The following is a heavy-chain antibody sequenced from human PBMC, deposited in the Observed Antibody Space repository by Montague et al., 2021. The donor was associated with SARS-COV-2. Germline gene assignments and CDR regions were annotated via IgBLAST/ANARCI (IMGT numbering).Heavy chain of an antibody. J-gene: IGHJ3*02. Sequence: SETLSLTCTVSGGSISSSTYYWGWIRQPPGKGLEWIGSMYYSGSTYFNPSLKSRVTISVDTSKNQFSLKLSSVTAADTAVYYCARQTRSYYDSGWYWDPGDIWGQGTMVTVSS. CDR3: ARQTRSYYDSGWYWDPGDI. D-gene: IGHD3-10*01. CDR2: MYYSGST. V-gene: IGHV4-39*01. CDR1: GGSISSSTYY.